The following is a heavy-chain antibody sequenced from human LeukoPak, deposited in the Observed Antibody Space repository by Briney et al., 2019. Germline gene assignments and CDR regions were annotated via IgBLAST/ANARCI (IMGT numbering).Heavy chain of an antibody. V-gene: IGHV3-30*18. J-gene: IGHJ6*04. Sequence: GGSLRLSCAASGFTFSKYGMHWVRQAPGKGLEWVAVISHDGNNKYYADSVKGRFTISRDNPMNTLYLQMNSLRTEDTAVYYCAKGVGSSWLSTLSQVAMDVWGKGTTVTVSS. D-gene: IGHD3-9*01. CDR3: AKGVGSSWLSTLSQVAMDV. CDR2: ISHDGNNK. CDR1: GFTFSKYG.